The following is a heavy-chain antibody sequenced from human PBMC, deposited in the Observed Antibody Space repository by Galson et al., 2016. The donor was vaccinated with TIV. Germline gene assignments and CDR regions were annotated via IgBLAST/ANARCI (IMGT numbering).Heavy chain of an antibody. V-gene: IGHV1-69-2*01. D-gene: IGHD5-12*01. J-gene: IGHJ4*02. CDR2: VDPDNGET. CDR1: GYIFTERF. Sequence: VKVSCKVSGYIFTERFIHWVRQAPGERPEWVGRVDPDNGETLYAEKFQGRVTMAADTSGDTAFMELSNLRSEDPAFCYCTTGGGSSGSYYFDFWGLGTLVPVSS. CDR3: TTGGGSSGSYYFDF.